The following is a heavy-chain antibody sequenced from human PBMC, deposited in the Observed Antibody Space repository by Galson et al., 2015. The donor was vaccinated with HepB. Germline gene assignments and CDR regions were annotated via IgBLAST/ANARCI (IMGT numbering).Heavy chain of an antibody. CDR2: ISYDGSNK. J-gene: IGHJ5*02. Sequence: SPRLSCAASGFTFSSYAMHWVRQAPGKGLEWVAVISYDGSNKYYADSVKGRFTISRDNSKNTLYLQMNSLRAKDTAVYYCAREGITMVRGVTNWFDPWGQGTLVTVSS. V-gene: IGHV3-30-3*01. CDR1: GFTFSSYA. CDR3: AREGITMVRGVTNWFDP. D-gene: IGHD3-10*01.